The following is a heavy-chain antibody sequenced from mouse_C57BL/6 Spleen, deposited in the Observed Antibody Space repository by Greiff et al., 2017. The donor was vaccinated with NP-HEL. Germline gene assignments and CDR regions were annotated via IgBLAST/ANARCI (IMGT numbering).Heavy chain of an antibody. D-gene: IGHD2-4*01. CDR2: IYPGDGDT. J-gene: IGHJ4*01. CDR3: APIYYDYDGYAMDY. CDR1: GYAFSSSW. Sequence: QVQLQQSGPELVKPGASVKISCKASGYAFSSSWMNWVKQRPGKGLEWIGRIYPGDGDTNYNGKFKGKATLTADKSSSTAYMQLSRLTSEDSAVYFCAPIYYDYDGYAMDYWGQGTSVTVSS. V-gene: IGHV1-82*01.